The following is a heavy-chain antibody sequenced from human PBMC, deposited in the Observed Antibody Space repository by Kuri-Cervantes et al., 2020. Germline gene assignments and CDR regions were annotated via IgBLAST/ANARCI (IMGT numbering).Heavy chain of an antibody. V-gene: IGHV3-30-3*01. J-gene: IGHJ4*02. CDR2: ISYDGSNK. D-gene: IGHD1-1*01. CDR3: AKDHFGNSKLFDS. CDR1: GFTFSNFS. Sequence: GGSLRLSCAASGFTFSNFSMNWVRQAPGKGLDWVAVISYDGSNKYYADSVKGRFTISRDNSKNTLYLQMNSLRAEDTAVYYCAKDHFGNSKLFDSWGQGTLVTVSS.